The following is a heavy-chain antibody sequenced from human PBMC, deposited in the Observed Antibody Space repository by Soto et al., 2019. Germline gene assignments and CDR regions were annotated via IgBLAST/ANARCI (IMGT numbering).Heavy chain of an antibody. J-gene: IGHJ4*02. V-gene: IGHV4-61*08. CDR1: GGSVSSGGYY. Sequence: QVQLQESGPGLVKSSETLSLTCSVSGGSVSSGGYYWSWIRQPPGKGLEWIGCIYYSGSTDYNPSLKSRVTMSLDKSKNQFSLKLNSVTAADTAVYFCARAGSYRYFDYWGQGTLVTVSS. CDR2: IYYSGST. CDR3: ARAGSYRYFDY. D-gene: IGHD3-10*01.